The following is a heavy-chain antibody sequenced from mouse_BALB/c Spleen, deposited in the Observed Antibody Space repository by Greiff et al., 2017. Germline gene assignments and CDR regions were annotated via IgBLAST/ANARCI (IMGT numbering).Heavy chain of an antibody. V-gene: IGHV14-4*02. CDR3: NDGNYGEGAMDY. Sequence: VQLKQSGAELVRSGASVKLSCTASGFNIKDYYMHWVKQRPEQGLEWIGWIDPENGDTEYAPKFQGKATMTADTSSNTAYLQLSSLTSEDTAVYYCNDGNYGEGAMDYWGQGTSVTVSS. CDR2: IDPENGDT. J-gene: IGHJ4*01. D-gene: IGHD2-1*01. CDR1: GFNIKDYY.